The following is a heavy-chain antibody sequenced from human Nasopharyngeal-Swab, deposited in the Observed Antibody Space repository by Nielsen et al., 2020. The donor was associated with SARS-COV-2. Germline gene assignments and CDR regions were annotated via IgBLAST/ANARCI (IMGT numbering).Heavy chain of an antibody. V-gene: IGHV3-49*04. CDR1: GFSFSTYA. D-gene: IGHD4-17*01. CDR3: TRDPDYGDNEVLFDY. J-gene: IGHJ4*02. CDR2: IRSKAYGGTT. Sequence: GESLKISCAASGFSFSTYAMSWVRQAPGKGLEWVAFIRSKAYGGTTEYAASVKGRFTISRDDSKTIAYLQMNSLKTEDTAVYYCTRDPDYGDNEVLFDYWGQGTLVTVSS.